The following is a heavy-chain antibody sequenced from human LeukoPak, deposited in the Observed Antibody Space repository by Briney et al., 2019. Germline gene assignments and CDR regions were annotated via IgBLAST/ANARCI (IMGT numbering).Heavy chain of an antibody. V-gene: IGHV1-8*01. Sequence: ASVKVSCRASGHTFTTYDLNWVRQAPGQGLEWLGWMSPNSGNTGYAQKFQGRVTMTRDTSISTAYMELSSLRSEDTAVYYCARGPPDILTGYSSFDYWGQGTLVTVSS. CDR1: GHTFTTYD. CDR2: MSPNSGNT. J-gene: IGHJ4*02. CDR3: ARGPPDILTGYSSFDY. D-gene: IGHD3-9*01.